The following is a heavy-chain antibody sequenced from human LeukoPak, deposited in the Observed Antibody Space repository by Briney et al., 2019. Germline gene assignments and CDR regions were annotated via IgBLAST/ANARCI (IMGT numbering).Heavy chain of an antibody. CDR3: ARIRGYDNYYYYMDV. J-gene: IGHJ6*03. CDR1: GYTFTSYG. Sequence: ASVKVSCKASGYTFTSYGISWVRQAPGQGLEWMGWISAYNGNTNYAQKLQGRVTMTTDTSTSTAYMELRSLRSDDTAVYYCARIRGYDNYYYYMDVWGQGTTVTVSS. CDR2: ISAYNGNT. V-gene: IGHV1-18*01. D-gene: IGHD5-12*01.